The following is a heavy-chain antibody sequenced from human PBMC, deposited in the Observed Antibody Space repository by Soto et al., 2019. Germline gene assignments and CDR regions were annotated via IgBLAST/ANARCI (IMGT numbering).Heavy chain of an antibody. V-gene: IGHV1-18*01. CDR2: ISAYNGKT. Sequence: ASVKVSCKASGYTFTSYGISWVRQAPGQGLEWMGRISAYNGKTNYAQKLQGRVTMTTDTSTSTAYMELRSLRSDDTAVYYCARAMLLDDSMDVWGQGTTVTLSS. D-gene: IGHD3-10*02. CDR3: ARAMLLDDSMDV. J-gene: IGHJ6*02. CDR1: GYTFTSYG.